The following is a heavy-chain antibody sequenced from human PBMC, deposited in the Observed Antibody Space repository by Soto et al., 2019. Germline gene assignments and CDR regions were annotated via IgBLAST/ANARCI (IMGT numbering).Heavy chain of an antibody. CDR1: GFSLSTSGVG. CDR3: AHRQWELELHSISWFDP. J-gene: IGHJ5*02. Sequence: SGPTLVNPTQTLTLTCTFSGFSLSTSGVGVGWIRQPPGKALEWLALIYWDDDKRYSPSLKSRLTITKDTSKNQVVLTMTNMDPVDTATYYCAHRQWELELHSISWFDPWGQGTLVTVSS. CDR2: IYWDDDK. D-gene: IGHD1-7*01. V-gene: IGHV2-5*02.